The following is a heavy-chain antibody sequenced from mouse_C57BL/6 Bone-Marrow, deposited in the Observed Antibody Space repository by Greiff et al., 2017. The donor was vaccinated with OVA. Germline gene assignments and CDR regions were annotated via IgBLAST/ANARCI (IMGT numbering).Heavy chain of an antibody. CDR2: FDPNSGVT. Sequence: VQLQQLVAELVKPGASVKLSCQASGYTFTSYWMHWVKQRPGRGLEWIGRFDPNSGVTKYNEKFKSKATLTVDKPSSTAYMQLSSLTSEESAVDYCARKLLDYWGQGTTLTVSS. CDR3: ARKLLDY. D-gene: IGHD2-1*01. CDR1: GYTFTSYW. V-gene: IGHV1-72*01. J-gene: IGHJ2*01.